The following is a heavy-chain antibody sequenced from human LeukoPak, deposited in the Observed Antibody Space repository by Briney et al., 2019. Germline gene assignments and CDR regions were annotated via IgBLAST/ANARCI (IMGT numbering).Heavy chain of an antibody. CDR2: IWYDGSNK. CDR1: GFTFSSYG. D-gene: IGHD3-16*02. V-gene: IGHV3-33*01. CDR3: ARDREYDYVWGSYRYTGY. J-gene: IGHJ4*02. Sequence: GGSPRLSCAASGFTFSSYGMHWVRQAPGKGLEWVAVIWYDGSNKYYADSVKGRFTISRDNSKNTLYLQMNSLRAEDTAVYYCARDREYDYVWGSYRYTGYWGQGTLVTVSS.